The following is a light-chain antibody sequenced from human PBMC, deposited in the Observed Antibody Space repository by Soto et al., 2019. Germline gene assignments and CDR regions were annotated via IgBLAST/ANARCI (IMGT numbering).Light chain of an antibody. CDR2: GAS. CDR3: QQRFSWLWT. V-gene: IGKV3-11*01. J-gene: IGKJ1*01. Sequence: EVVMTQSPATLSMSHGERATLSCRASQSVRSNLAWYHQKPGQAPRLLIYGASNRGTGIPARFSGSGSGTDFTLTISSLEPEDFAVYYCQQRFSWLWTFWQGTKVDIK. CDR1: QSVRSN.